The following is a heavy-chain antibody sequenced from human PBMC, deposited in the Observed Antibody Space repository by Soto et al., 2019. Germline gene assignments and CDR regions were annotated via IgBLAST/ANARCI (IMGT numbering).Heavy chain of an antibody. D-gene: IGHD2-2*01. Sequence: GGSLRLSCVASGFSFDTYAMSWVRQAPGKGLEWVSVISGGGGTTYYADSVKGRFAISRDNSKYPLYLQMDSLRTDTTAIYYCAKGQNTSTNNWFDPWGQGTLVPV. CDR1: GFSFDTYA. CDR3: AKGQNTSTNNWFDP. CDR2: ISGGGGTT. V-gene: IGHV3-23*01. J-gene: IGHJ5*02.